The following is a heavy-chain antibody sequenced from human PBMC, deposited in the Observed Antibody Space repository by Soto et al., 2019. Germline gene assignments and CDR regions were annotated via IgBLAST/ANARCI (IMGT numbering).Heavy chain of an antibody. CDR1: GFTFSSYA. CDR3: ARVPPESGVFAEADY. V-gene: IGHV3-30-3*01. CDR2: ISYDGSNK. D-gene: IGHD1-26*01. Sequence: GGSLRLSCAASGFTFSSYAMHWVRQAPGKGLEWVAVISYDGSNKYYADSVKGRFTISRDNSKNTLYLQMNSLRAEDTAVYYCARVPPESGVFAEADYWGQGTLVTVSS. J-gene: IGHJ4*02.